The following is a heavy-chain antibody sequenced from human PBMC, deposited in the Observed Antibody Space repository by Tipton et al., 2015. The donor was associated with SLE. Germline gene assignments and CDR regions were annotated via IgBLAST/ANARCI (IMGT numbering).Heavy chain of an antibody. J-gene: IGHJ5*02. CDR1: GGSISSYY. CDR3: ARSYSHIVVDHLRWFDP. D-gene: IGHD2-21*01. V-gene: IGHV4-4*07. CDR2: IYTSGST. Sequence: TLSLTCTVSGGSISSYYWSWIRQPAGKGLEWIGRIYTSGSTNCNPSLKSRVTISVDTSKNQFSLKLSSVTAADTAVYYCARSYSHIVVDHLRWFDPWGQGTLVTVSS.